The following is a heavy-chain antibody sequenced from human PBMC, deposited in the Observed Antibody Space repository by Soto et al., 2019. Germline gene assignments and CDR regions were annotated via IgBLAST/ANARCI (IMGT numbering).Heavy chain of an antibody. Sequence: GASVKVSCKASGYTFTGYYMHWVRQAPGQGLEWMGWINPNSGGTNYAQKFQGWVTMTRDTSISTAYMELSRLRSDDTAVYYCARGPILQRWLDPPVRGGFYYYGMDVWGQGTTVTVSS. J-gene: IGHJ6*02. V-gene: IGHV1-2*04. CDR1: GYTFTGYY. CDR3: ARGPILQRWLDPPVRGGFYYYGMDV. CDR2: INPNSGGT. D-gene: IGHD6-19*01.